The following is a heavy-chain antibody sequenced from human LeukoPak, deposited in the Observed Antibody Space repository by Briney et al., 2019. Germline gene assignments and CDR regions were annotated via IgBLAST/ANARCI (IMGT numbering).Heavy chain of an antibody. CDR1: GFTFSSYS. J-gene: IGHJ3*02. Sequence: GGSLRLSCAASGFTFSSYSMNWVRQAPGKGLEWVSSISGSSSYIYYADSVKGRFTISRDNAKNSLYLQMNSLRAEDTAVYYCARSIWPYAFDIWGQGTMVTVSS. V-gene: IGHV3-21*01. D-gene: IGHD3-16*01. CDR3: ARSIWPYAFDI. CDR2: ISGSSSYI.